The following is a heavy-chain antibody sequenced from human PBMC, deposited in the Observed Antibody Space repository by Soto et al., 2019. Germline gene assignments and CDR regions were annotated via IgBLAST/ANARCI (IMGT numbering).Heavy chain of an antibody. D-gene: IGHD3-3*01. CDR1: GFTFSSYG. CDR3: ARDKSAAYYDFWSGYFCFDY. Sequence: QVQLVEPGGGVVQPGRSLRLSCAASGFTFSSYGMHWVRQAPGKGLEWVAVIWYDGSNKYYADSVKGRFTISRDNSKNTLYLQMNSLRAEDTAVYYCARDKSAAYYDFWSGYFCFDYWGQGTLVTVSS. V-gene: IGHV3-33*01. J-gene: IGHJ4*02. CDR2: IWYDGSNK.